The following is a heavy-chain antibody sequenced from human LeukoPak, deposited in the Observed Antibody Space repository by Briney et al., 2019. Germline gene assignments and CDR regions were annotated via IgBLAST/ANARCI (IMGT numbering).Heavy chain of an antibody. J-gene: IGHJ4*02. CDR1: GRSISSYY. D-gene: IGHD2-15*01. Sequence: SETLSLTCTLSGRSISSYYWSWIRQPPGKGLEWIGYIYYSGSTNYNPSLKSRVTISVDTSKNQFSLKLSSVTAADTAVYYCARGGQDCSGGSCYTLFDYWGQGTLVTVSS. CDR3: ARGGQDCSGGSCYTLFDY. V-gene: IGHV4-59*01. CDR2: IYYSGST.